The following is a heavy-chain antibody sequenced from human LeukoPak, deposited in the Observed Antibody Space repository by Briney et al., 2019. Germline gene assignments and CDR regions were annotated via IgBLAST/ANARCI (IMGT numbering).Heavy chain of an antibody. D-gene: IGHD3-10*01. J-gene: IGHJ4*02. CDR1: GFTVSSNY. V-gene: IGHV3-53*01. CDR2: IYSGGST. CDR3: ARDATYYYGSGSYSTFDY. Sequence: PGGSLRLSCAASGFTVSSNYMSWVRQAPGKGLEWVSVIYSGGSTYYADSVKGRFTISRDNSKNTLYLQMNSLRAEDTAVYYCARDATYYYGSGSYSTFDYWGQGTLVTVSS.